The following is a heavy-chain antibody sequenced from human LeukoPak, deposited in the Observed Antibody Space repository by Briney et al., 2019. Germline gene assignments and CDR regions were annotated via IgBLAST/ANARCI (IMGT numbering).Heavy chain of an antibody. V-gene: IGHV4-39*01. D-gene: IGHD2-2*01. CDR2: IYYSGST. J-gene: IGHJ4*02. Sequence: SETLSLTCTVSGGSVSSGSYYWSWIRQPPGKGLEWIGYIYYSGSTYYNPSLKSRVTISVDTSKNQFSLKLSSVTAADTAVYYCATYADDIVVVPAAKLWGQGTLVTVSS. CDR1: GGSVSSGSYY. CDR3: ATYADDIVVVPAAKL.